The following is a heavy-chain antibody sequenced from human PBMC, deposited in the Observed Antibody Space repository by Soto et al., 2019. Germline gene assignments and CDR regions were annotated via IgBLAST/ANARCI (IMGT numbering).Heavy chain of an antibody. D-gene: IGHD2-2*02. CDR1: GATFSSYA. Sequence: SVKVSCKASGATFSSYAISWVRQPPEQGLEWMGGIIPIFGTANYAQKFQGRVTITADESMSTAYLKLSSLGSEDTAVYYCARGAVESQLLYDAFDIWGQGTMVTVSS. J-gene: IGHJ3*02. CDR3: ARGAVESQLLYDAFDI. V-gene: IGHV1-69*13. CDR2: IIPIFGTA.